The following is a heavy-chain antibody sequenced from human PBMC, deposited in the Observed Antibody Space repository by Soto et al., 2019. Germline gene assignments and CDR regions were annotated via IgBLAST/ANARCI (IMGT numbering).Heavy chain of an antibody. V-gene: IGHV3-30*18. J-gene: IGHJ4*02. CDR1: GFTFSSYG. CDR3: AKDNGGYSYRTPSPY. Sequence: GGSLRLSCAASGFTFSSYGMHWVRQAPGKGLEWVAVISYDGSNKYYADSVKGRFAISRENSKNTLYLQMNSLSAEDTAVYYCAKDNGGYSYRTPSPYWGQGTLVTVSS. CDR2: ISYDGSNK. D-gene: IGHD5-18*01.